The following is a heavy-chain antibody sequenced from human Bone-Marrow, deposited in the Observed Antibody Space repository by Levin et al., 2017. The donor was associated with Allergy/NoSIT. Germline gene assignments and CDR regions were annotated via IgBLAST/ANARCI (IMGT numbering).Heavy chain of an antibody. CDR1: GYTFIDSH. Sequence: PGESLKISCKASGYTFIDSHLHWVRQAPGQGLEWMGWINATTGGTKNAQIFQGRLTVTRDTSTSTVYMELRGLRFDDTAVYYCAREVTSSWFDFWGQGSLVTVSS. J-gene: IGHJ4*02. CDR3: AREVTSSWFDF. CDR2: INATTGGT. V-gene: IGHV1-2*02. D-gene: IGHD2-2*01.